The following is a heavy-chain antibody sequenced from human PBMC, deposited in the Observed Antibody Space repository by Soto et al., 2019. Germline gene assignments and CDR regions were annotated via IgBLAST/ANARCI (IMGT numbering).Heavy chain of an antibody. Sequence: QVQLVQSGAEVKKPGASVKVSCKASGYTFTSYDINWVRQATGQGFEYLGWLNPNSGNTVYVKKFQGRVTMTRDTSMSTAYMELSSLRSAETAGYYCARGMKYGDYSRWFDPWGPGTLVTVSS. D-gene: IGHD4-17*01. V-gene: IGHV1-8*01. CDR1: GYTFTSYD. CDR3: ARGMKYGDYSRWFDP. CDR2: LNPNSGNT. J-gene: IGHJ5*02.